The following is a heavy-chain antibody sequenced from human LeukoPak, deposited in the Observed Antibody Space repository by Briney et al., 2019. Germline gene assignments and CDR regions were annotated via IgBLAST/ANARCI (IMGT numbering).Heavy chain of an antibody. V-gene: IGHV1-8*01. J-gene: IGHJ4*02. CDR2: MNPNSGNT. Sequence: ASVKVSCKASGYTFTSYDINWVRQATGQGLEWMGWMNPNSGNTGYAQKFQGSVTMTRNTSISTAYMELSSLRSEDTTVCYCASFYYDSSDPVDYWGQGTLVTVSS. D-gene: IGHD3-22*01. CDR1: GYTFTSYD. CDR3: ASFYYDSSDPVDY.